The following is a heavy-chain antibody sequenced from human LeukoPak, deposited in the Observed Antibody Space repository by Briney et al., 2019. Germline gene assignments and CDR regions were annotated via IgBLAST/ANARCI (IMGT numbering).Heavy chain of an antibody. Sequence: GGSLRLSCTASGFTFGDYAMSWFRQAPGKGLEWVGFIRSKAYGGTTEYAASVKGRFTISRDDSKSIAYLQMNSLKTEDTAVYYCTRDPTADDFDYWGQGTLVTVSS. V-gene: IGHV3-49*03. J-gene: IGHJ4*02. CDR1: GFTFGDYA. CDR3: TRDPTADDFDY. D-gene: IGHD5-18*01. CDR2: IRSKAYGGTT.